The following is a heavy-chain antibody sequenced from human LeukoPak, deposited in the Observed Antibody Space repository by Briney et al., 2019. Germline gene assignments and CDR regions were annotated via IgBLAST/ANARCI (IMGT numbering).Heavy chain of an antibody. CDR2: ISYDGSNK. CDR3: AALGITMIGGV. Sequence: GGSLRLSCAASGFTFSSYGMHWVRQAPGKGLEWVAVISYDGSNKYYADSVKGRFTISRDNSKNTLYLQMNSLRAEDTAVYYCAALGITMIGGVWGKGTTVTISS. J-gene: IGHJ6*04. V-gene: IGHV3-30*03. CDR1: GFTFSSYG. D-gene: IGHD3-10*02.